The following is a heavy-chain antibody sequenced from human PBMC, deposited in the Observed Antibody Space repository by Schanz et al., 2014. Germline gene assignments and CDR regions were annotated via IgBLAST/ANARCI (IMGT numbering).Heavy chain of an antibody. CDR2: IKQDGSEK. CDR3: ARGVRIDY. Sequence: EVQLLESGGGLVQPGGSLRLSCAASGFTVSNSYIHWVRQAPGKGLEWVANIKQDGSEKYYVDSVKGRFTISRDNAKNSLYLQMNSLTAEDTAVYYCARGVRIDYWGQGTLVTVSS. CDR1: GFTVSNSY. J-gene: IGHJ4*02. V-gene: IGHV3-7*01. D-gene: IGHD3-3*01.